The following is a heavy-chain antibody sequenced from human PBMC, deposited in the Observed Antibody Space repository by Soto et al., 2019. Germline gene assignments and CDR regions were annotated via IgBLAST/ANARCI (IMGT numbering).Heavy chain of an antibody. V-gene: IGHV3-33*01. CDR2: IWYGGKKT. D-gene: IGHD2-2*01. CDR1: GFSLNDFG. J-gene: IGHJ4*02. CDR3: ARENAPPYFDY. Sequence: GGSLRLSCAVSGFSLNDFGIHWVRQAPGKGLEWVAVIWYGGKKTDYVDSVKGRFTISRDISKNMVYLQMNSLRDEDTAVYYCARENAPPYFDYWGQGNLVTVSS.